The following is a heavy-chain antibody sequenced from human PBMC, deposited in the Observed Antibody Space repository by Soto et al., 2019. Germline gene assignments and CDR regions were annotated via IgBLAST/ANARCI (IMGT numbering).Heavy chain of an antibody. CDR3: VTMVHFGWLLAGY. Sequence: EVHLVESGGDLVQPGGSLRLSCAASGFTCSNYWMSWVRQAPGKGLEWLANIKQDGSEKYYVDSLKGRFAISRDNTQSSVYLQMNSLRAEDTAVYYCVTMVHFGWLLAGYWGQRTLVTVSS. D-gene: IGHD3-22*01. CDR2: IKQDGSEK. CDR1: GFTCSNYW. V-gene: IGHV3-7*01. J-gene: IGHJ4*02.